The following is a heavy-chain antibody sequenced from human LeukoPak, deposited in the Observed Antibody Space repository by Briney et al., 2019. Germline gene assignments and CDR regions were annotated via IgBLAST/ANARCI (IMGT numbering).Heavy chain of an antibody. CDR2: FDPEDGET. CDR3: AREPLTFYYDSSPNAFDI. J-gene: IGHJ3*02. D-gene: IGHD3-22*01. V-gene: IGHV1-24*01. Sequence: ASVKVSCKVSGYTLTELSMHWVRQAPGKGLEWMGGFDPEDGETIYAQKFQGRVTMTEDTSTDTAYMELRSLRSGDTAVYYCAREPLTFYYDSSPNAFDIWGQGTMVTVSS. CDR1: GYTLTELS.